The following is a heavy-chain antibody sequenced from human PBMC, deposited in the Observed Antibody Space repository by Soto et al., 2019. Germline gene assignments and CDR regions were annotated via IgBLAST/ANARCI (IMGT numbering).Heavy chain of an antibody. CDR3: ARESRTSEYYYDSSGLSLDY. D-gene: IGHD3-22*01. V-gene: IGHV3-11*06. CDR2: ISSSSSYT. Sequence: QVQLVESGGGLVKPGGSLRLSCAASGFTFSDYYMSWIRQAPGKGLEWVSYISSSSSYTNYADSVKGRFTISRDNAKNSLYLQMNSLRAEDTAVYYCARESRTSEYYYDSSGLSLDYWGQGTLVTVSS. J-gene: IGHJ4*02. CDR1: GFTFSDYY.